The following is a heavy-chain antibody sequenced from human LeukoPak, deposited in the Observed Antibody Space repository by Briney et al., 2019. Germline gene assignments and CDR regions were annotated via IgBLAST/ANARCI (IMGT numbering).Heavy chain of an antibody. CDR2: ISYDGRNK. Sequence: GGSLRLSCAASGFTFSSYVMHWVRQAPGKGLEWVAVISYDGRNKYYADSVKGRFTISRHNSKNTLYLQMNSLRSDDTAVYYCAKDYYDFWSGGYYYYYGMDVWGQRTTVTVSS. CDR3: AKDYYDFWSGGYYYYYGMDV. V-gene: IGHV3-30*18. D-gene: IGHD3-3*01. CDR1: GFTFSSYV. J-gene: IGHJ6*01.